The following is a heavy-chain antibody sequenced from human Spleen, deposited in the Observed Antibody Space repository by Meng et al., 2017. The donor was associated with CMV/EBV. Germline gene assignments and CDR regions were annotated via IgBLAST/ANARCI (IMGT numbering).Heavy chain of an antibody. CDR3: AKTLNGYGGQDY. CDR1: GFTFDSYT. Sequence: GGSLRLSCVASGFTFDSYTMSWVRQSAEKGLECVALISAIDDSAYYADSMKGRFTISRDNSKNTVSLEMHSLRVEDTAIYYCAKTLNGYGGQDYWGQGTQVTVSS. J-gene: IGHJ4*02. V-gene: IGHV3-23*01. CDR2: ISAIDDSA. D-gene: IGHD5-12*01.